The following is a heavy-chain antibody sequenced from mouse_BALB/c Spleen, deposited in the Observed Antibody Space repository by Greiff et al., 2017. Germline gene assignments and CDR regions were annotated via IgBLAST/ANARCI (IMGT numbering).Heavy chain of an antibody. CDR2: IWAGGST. V-gene: IGHV2-9*02. CDR3: ARAHYGNQFAY. J-gene: IGHJ3*01. CDR1: GFSLTSYG. Sequence: QVQLKESGPGLVQPSQSLSITCTVSGFSLTSYGVHWVRQPPGKGLEWLGVIWAGGSTNYNSALMSRLSISKDNSKSQVFLKMNSLQTDDTAMYYCARAHYGNQFAYWGQGTLVTVSA. D-gene: IGHD2-1*01.